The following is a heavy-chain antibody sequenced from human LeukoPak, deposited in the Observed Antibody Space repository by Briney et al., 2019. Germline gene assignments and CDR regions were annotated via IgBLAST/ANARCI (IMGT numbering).Heavy chain of an antibody. V-gene: IGHV1-69*13. D-gene: IGHD5-24*01. J-gene: IGHJ4*02. CDR3: ASLVRRDGPPGFDY. Sequence: ASVKVSCKASGYTFTGYYMHWVRQAPGQGLEWMGGIIPIFGTANYAQKFQGRVTITADESTSTAYMELSSLRSEDTAVYYCASLVRRDGPPGFDYWGQGTLVTVSS. CDR1: GYTFTGYY. CDR2: IIPIFGTA.